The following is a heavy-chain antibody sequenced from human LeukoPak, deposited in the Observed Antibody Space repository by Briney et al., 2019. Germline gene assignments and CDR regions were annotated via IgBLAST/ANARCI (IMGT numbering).Heavy chain of an antibody. CDR3: ARGFTIFGLLYFDY. D-gene: IGHD3-3*01. J-gene: IGHJ4*02. V-gene: IGHV4-34*01. Sequence: SETLSLTCTVSGGSISSHYWSWIRQPPGKGLEWIGEINHSGSTNHNPSLKSRVTISVDTSKNQFSLKLSSVTAADTAVYYCARGFTIFGLLYFDYWGQGTLVTVSS. CDR1: GGSISSHY. CDR2: INHSGST.